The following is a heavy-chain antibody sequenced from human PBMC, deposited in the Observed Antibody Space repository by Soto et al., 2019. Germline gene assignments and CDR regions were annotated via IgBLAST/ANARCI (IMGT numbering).Heavy chain of an antibody. Sequence: QITLKESGPTLVKPTQTLTLTCTFSGFSLSTTRVGVGWIRQPPGKALEWLALIYWDDDKRYSPSLKSRLTITKDTSKNQLVLTMTNMDPVDTATYYCAHSVVAGLGYYFGYWGQGTLVTVSS. J-gene: IGHJ4*02. CDR1: GFSLSTTRVG. V-gene: IGHV2-5*02. CDR2: IYWDDDK. CDR3: AHSVVAGLGYYFGY. D-gene: IGHD6-19*01.